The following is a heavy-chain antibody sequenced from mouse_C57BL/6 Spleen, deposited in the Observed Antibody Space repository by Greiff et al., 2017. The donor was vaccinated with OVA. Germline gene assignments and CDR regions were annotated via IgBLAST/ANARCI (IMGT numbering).Heavy chain of an antibody. CDR1: GYTFTSYW. D-gene: IGHD1-1*01. CDR2: INPSSGYT. V-gene: IGHV1-7*01. J-gene: IGHJ1*03. CDR3: ASPHLYGSSDWYFDV. Sequence: VQLQQSGAELAKPGASVKLSCKASGYTFTSYWMHWVKQRPGQGLEWIGYINPSSGYTKYNQKFKDKATLTVDKSSSTAYMQLISLTYEVAVVYDGASPHLYGSSDWYFDVWGTGTTVTVSS.